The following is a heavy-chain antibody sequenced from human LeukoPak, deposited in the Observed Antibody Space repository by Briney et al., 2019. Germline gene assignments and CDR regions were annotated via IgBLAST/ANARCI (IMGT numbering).Heavy chain of an antibody. CDR1: GFTFSSYA. V-gene: IGHV3-23*01. CDR2: ISGSGGST. Sequence: GGSLRLSCAASGFTFSSYAMSWVRQAPGKGQEWVSAISGSGGSTYYADSVKGRFTISRDNSKNTLYLQMNSLRAEDTAVYYCAKDGTYYYDSSGPPFDYWGQGTLVTVSS. D-gene: IGHD3-22*01. J-gene: IGHJ4*02. CDR3: AKDGTYYYDSSGPPFDY.